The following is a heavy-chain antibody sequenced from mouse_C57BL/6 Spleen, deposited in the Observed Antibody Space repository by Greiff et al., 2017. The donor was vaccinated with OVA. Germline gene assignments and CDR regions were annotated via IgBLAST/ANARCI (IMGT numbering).Heavy chain of an antibody. CDR1: GYAFSSSW. V-gene: IGHV1-82*01. CDR2: IYPGDGAT. Sequence: VKLVESGPELVKPGASVKISCKASGYAFSSSWMNWVTQRPGKGLEWIGRIYPGDGATNYNGKFKGKATLTADKSSSTAYMQLSSLTSEYSAVYFCARSGYYGSSSSYYAMYYWGQGTSVTVSS. D-gene: IGHD1-1*01. J-gene: IGHJ4*01. CDR3: ARSGYYGSSSSYYAMYY.